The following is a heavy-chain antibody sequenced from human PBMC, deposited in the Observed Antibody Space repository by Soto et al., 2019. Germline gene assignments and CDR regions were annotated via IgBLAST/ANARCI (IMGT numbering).Heavy chain of an antibody. V-gene: IGHV1-69*12. CDR1: GGTFTSSL. CDR2: FTPIFVKA. D-gene: IGHD2-15*01. J-gene: IGHJ4*02. CDR3: ARESRYCSGGSCYFLPGIDY. Sequence: QVQLVQSGVGGKNPGSSVKVSCKAPGGTFTSSLLSWLRRAPDQGLKWWEGFTPIFVKANYDQKFQGRVTITADESTSTAYMELSSLRSEDTAVYYCARESRYCSGGSCYFLPGIDYWGQGTLVTVSS.